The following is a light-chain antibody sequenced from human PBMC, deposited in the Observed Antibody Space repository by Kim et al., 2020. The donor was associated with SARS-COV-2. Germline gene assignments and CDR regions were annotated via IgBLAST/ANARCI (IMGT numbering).Light chain of an antibody. CDR2: GAS. Sequence: SPGARATLACRASQSVSFNNLAWYHQKPGQAPRLLIYGASSRATGIPDRFSGSVSGTDFTLTIRRLEPEDFAVYYCQQYGRSPITFGQGTRLEIK. CDR1: QSVSFNN. CDR3: QQYGRSPIT. J-gene: IGKJ5*01. V-gene: IGKV3-20*01.